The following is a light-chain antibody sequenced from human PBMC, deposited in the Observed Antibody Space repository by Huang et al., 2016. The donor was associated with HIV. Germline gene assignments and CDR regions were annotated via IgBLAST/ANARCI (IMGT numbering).Light chain of an antibody. CDR1: QGIISY. V-gene: IGKV1-9*01. CDR2: AAS. CDR3: QQLNSYPYT. J-gene: IGKJ2*01. Sequence: IQLTQSPSSLPASVGDRVTITCRANQGIISYLAWYQQKPGKAPKLLIYAASTLQSGVPSRFSGSGSGTDFTLTISSLQPDDFAAYYCQQLNSYPYTFGQGTKLEIK.